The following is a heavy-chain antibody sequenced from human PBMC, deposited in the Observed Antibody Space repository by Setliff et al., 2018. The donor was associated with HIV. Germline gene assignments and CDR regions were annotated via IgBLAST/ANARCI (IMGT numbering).Heavy chain of an antibody. CDR2: INPNSGNT. D-gene: IGHD3-10*01. V-gene: IGHV1-8*02. CDR1: GYTFTNYY. Sequence: ASVKVSCKASGYTFTNYYMHWVRQAPGQGLEWMGWINPNSGNTGYAQKFQGRVTMTRNTSISTAYMELISLRSEDTAVYYCARGRGYYYYYMDVWGKGTTVTVS. CDR3: ARGRGYYYYYMDV. J-gene: IGHJ6*03.